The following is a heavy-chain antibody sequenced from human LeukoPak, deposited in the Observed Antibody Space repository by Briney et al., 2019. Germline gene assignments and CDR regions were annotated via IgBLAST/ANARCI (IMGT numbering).Heavy chain of an antibody. D-gene: IGHD4-17*01. CDR1: GYTFTSYG. Sequence: GASVKVSCKASGYTFTSYGISWVRQAPGQGLEWMGWISAYNGNTNYAQKLQGRVTMTTDTSTSTAYMELRSLRSDDTAVYYCARDYGAHWGYYHYYMDVWGKGTTVTVSS. V-gene: IGHV1-18*01. CDR3: ARDYGAHWGYYHYYMDV. J-gene: IGHJ6*03. CDR2: ISAYNGNT.